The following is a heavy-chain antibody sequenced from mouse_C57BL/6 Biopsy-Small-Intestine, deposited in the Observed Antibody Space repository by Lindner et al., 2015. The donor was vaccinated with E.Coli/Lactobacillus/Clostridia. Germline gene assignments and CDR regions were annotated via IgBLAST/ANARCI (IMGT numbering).Heavy chain of an antibody. J-gene: IGHJ2*01. CDR3: ARDYGSSYPYNFDY. CDR1: GYTFTSYG. V-gene: IGHV1-81*01. D-gene: IGHD1-1*01. CDR2: IYPRSGNT. Sequence: VQLQESGAELARPGASVKLSCKASGYTFTSYGISWVKQRTGQGLEWIGEIYPRSGNTYYNEKFKGKATLTADKSSSTAYMELHSLTSEDSAVYFCARDYGSSYPYNFDYWGQGTTLTVSS.